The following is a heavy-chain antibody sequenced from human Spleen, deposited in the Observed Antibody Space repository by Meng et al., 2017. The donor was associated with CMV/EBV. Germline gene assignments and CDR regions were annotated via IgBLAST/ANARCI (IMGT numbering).Heavy chain of an antibody. J-gene: IGHJ4*02. V-gene: IGHV4-30-4*08. D-gene: IGHD2-2*01. CDR1: GGSISSSSYY. Sequence: SETLSLTCTVSGGSISSSSYYWGWIRQPPGKGLEWIGYIYYSGSTYYNPSLKSRVTISVDTSKNQFSLKLSSVTAADTAVYYCARALKLGYCSSTSCLRGVDYWGQGTLVTVSS. CDR2: IYYSGST. CDR3: ARALKLGYCSSTSCLRGVDY.